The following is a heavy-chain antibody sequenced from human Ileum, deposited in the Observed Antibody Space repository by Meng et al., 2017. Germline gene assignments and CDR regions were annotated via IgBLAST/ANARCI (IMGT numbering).Heavy chain of an antibody. J-gene: IGHJ5*02. CDR3: ARGDVAARLQS. V-gene: IGHV4-34*01. CDR1: GGSFSGYY. CDR2: INHSGST. D-gene: IGHD6-6*01. Sequence: QVPVQEGGAGLLKPSETLSLPCAVYGGSFSGYYWSWIRQPPGKGLEWIGEINHSGSTNYNPSLKSRVTISVDTSKNQFSLKLTSVTAADTAVYYCARGDVAARLQSWGQGTLVTVSS.